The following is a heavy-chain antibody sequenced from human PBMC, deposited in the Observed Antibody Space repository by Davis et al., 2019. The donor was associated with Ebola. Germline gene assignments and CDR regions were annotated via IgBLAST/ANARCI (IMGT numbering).Heavy chain of an antibody. CDR2: IIPILGIA. J-gene: IGHJ6*02. Sequence: SVTVSCKASGGTLSSYAISWVRQAPGQGLEWMGWIIPILGIANYAQKFQGRVTITADKSTSTAYMDLSSLRSEDTAVYYCARGHDSTYGMDVWGQGTTVTVSS. V-gene: IGHV1-69*10. CDR1: GGTLSSYA. CDR3: ARGHDSTYGMDV. D-gene: IGHD2-21*02.